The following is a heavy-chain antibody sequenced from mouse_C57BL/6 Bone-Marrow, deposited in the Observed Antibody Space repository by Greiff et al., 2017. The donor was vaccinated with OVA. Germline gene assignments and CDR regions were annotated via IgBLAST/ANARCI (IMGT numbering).Heavy chain of an antibody. CDR2: IDPENGDT. J-gene: IGHJ4*01. Sequence: EVQLQQSGAELVRPGASVKLSCTASGFNIKDDYMHWVKQRPEQGLEWIGWIDPENGDTEYASKFQGKATITADTSSNTAYLQLSSLTSEDTAVDYCTTGGNFDYYAMDYWGQGTSVTVSS. CDR1: GFNIKDDY. V-gene: IGHV14-4*01. D-gene: IGHD2-1*01. CDR3: TTGGNFDYYAMDY.